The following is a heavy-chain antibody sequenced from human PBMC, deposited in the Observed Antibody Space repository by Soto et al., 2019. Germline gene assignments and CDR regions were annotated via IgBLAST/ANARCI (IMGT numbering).Heavy chain of an antibody. V-gene: IGHV3-9*01. CDR2: ISWNSGSI. J-gene: IGHJ4*02. CDR1: GFTFDDYA. Sequence: EVQLVESGGGLVQPGRSLRLSCAASGFTFDDYAMHWVRQAPGKGLEWVSGISWNSGSIGYADSVKGRFTISRDNAKNSLYLQMNSLRAEDTALYYCAKDIRANAQYYFDYWGQGTLVTVSS. CDR3: AKDIRANAQYYFDY.